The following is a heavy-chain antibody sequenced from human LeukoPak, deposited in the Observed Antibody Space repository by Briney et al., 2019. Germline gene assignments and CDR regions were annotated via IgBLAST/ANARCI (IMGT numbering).Heavy chain of an antibody. Sequence: GGSLRLSCAASGFTFSSYGMHWVRQAPGKGLEWVAFIRYDGSNKYYADSVKGRFTISRDNSKNTLYLQMNSLRAEDTAVYYCAKDVTIFGVATVGYMDVWGKGTTVTVSS. CDR1: GFTFSSYG. CDR2: IRYDGSNK. CDR3: AKDVTIFGVATVGYMDV. J-gene: IGHJ6*03. D-gene: IGHD3-3*01. V-gene: IGHV3-30*02.